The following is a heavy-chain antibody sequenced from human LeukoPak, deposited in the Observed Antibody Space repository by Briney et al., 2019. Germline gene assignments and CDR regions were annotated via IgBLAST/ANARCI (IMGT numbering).Heavy chain of an antibody. CDR3: ARYGYGGGFDY. J-gene: IGHJ4*02. V-gene: IGHV3-48*03. CDR2: ISSSGSTI. D-gene: IGHD5-18*01. Sequence: GGSLRLSCAASGFTFSSYEMNWVRQAPGKGLEWVSDISSSGSTIYYAHSVEGRFTTSRDNAKNALYLQMNSLRAHDTAVYYCARYGYGGGFDYWGQGTLVTVSS. CDR1: GFTFSSYE.